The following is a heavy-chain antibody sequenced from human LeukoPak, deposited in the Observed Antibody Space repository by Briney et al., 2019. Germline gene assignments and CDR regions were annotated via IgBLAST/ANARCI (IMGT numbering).Heavy chain of an antibody. Sequence: GGSLRLSCAASGFTFTSYAMSWVRQAPGKGLEWVSGISGSGGSTYYAESVKGRFTISRDNSKNTLYLQMNGLRVEDTALYYCAKVSSGYTFDWGQGTLVTVSS. CDR2: ISGSGGST. CDR1: GFTFTSYA. CDR3: AKVSSGYTFD. D-gene: IGHD5-18*01. V-gene: IGHV3-23*01. J-gene: IGHJ4*02.